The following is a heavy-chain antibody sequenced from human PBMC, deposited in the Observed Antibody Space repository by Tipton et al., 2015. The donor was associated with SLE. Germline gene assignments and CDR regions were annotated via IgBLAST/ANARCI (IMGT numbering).Heavy chain of an antibody. Sequence: TLSLTCDVNGGSLSGFYWNWIRQPPGKGLEWIGEITQSGNTKNNPSLKSRVTMSVDTSKNQFSLKLSSVTAADTAVYYCARGLFKLPFFYFYMDVWGKGTTVTVSS. D-gene: IGHD2/OR15-2a*01. CDR3: ARGLFKLPFFYFYMDV. V-gene: IGHV4-34*01. CDR1: GGSLSGFY. CDR2: ITQSGNT. J-gene: IGHJ6*03.